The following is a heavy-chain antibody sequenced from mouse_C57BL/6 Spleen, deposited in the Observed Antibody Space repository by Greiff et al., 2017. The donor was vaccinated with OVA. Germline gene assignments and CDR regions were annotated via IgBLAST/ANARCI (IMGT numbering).Heavy chain of an antibody. J-gene: IGHJ4*01. V-gene: IGHV1-42*01. Sequence: EVQLQQSGPELVKPGASVKISCKASGYSFTGYYMNWVKQRPEQSLEWIGEINPSTGGTTYNQKFKAKATLTVDKSSSTAYMQLKSLTSEDSAVYDCARVVVAGGYAMDYWGQGTSVTVSS. CDR1: GYSFTGYY. CDR3: ARVVVAGGYAMDY. CDR2: INPSTGGT. D-gene: IGHD1-1*01.